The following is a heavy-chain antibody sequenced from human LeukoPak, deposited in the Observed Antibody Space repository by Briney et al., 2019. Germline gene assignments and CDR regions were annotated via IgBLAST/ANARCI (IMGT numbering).Heavy chain of an antibody. J-gene: IGHJ4*02. V-gene: IGHV3-74*01. Sequence: GGSLRLSCAASGFTFSSYWMNWVRQAPGKGLVWVSRIASDGSSTTYADSVKGRFSISRDNAKNTLYLQMNSLRAEDTAVYYCARVYSSGWAPFDYWGQGTLVTVSS. CDR1: GFTFSSYW. CDR2: IASDGSST. D-gene: IGHD6-19*01. CDR3: ARVYSSGWAPFDY.